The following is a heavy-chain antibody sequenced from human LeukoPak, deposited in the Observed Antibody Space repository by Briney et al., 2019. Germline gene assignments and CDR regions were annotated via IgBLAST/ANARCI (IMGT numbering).Heavy chain of an antibody. CDR3: ARDGYYDSSGSFDY. Sequence: SETLSLTCTVSGGSISSYYWSWIRQPPGKGLEWIGYIYYSGSTNYNPSLKSRVTISVDTSKNQFSLKLSSVTAADTAVYYCARDGYYDSSGSFDYWGQGTLVTVSS. V-gene: IGHV4-59*01. CDR2: IYYSGST. D-gene: IGHD3-22*01. J-gene: IGHJ4*02. CDR1: GGSISSYY.